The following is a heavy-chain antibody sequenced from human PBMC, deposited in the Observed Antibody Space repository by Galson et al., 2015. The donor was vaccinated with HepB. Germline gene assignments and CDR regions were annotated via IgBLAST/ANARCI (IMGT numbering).Heavy chain of an antibody. J-gene: IGHJ6*02. CDR1: GFTFSSYG. V-gene: IGHV3-30*18. Sequence: SLRLSCAASGFTFSSYGMHWVRQAPGKGLEWVAVISYDGSNNYYADSVKGRFTISRDNSKNTLYLQMNSLRAEDTAVYYCAKDMTDIVVVPAATYYYYGMDVWGQGTTVTVSS. CDR2: ISYDGSNN. CDR3: AKDMTDIVVVPAATYYYYGMDV. D-gene: IGHD2-2*01.